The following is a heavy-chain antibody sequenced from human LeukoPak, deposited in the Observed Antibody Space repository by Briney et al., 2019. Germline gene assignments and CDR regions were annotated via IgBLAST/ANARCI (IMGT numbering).Heavy chain of an antibody. J-gene: IGHJ4*02. D-gene: IGHD3-22*01. V-gene: IGHV1-69*13. Sequence: GASVKVSCKASGGTFSSYAISWVRQAPGQGLEWMGGIIPIFGTANYAQKFQGRVTITADESTSTAYMELSSLRSEDTAVYYCAGYYYDSSGYPYDYWGQGTLVTVSS. CDR1: GGTFSSYA. CDR2: IIPIFGTA. CDR3: AGYYYDSSGYPYDY.